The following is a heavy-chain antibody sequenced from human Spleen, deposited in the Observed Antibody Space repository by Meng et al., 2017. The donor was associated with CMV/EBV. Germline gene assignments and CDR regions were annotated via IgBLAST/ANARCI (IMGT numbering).Heavy chain of an antibody. D-gene: IGHD2-2*01. CDR3: ARVYQLPGWYFDY. CDR1: GSSISNYN. Sequence: GSLRLSCSVSGSSISNYNWIWIRQPPGKGLEWIGYIYGSATSNYNPSLQSRVTISVDTSKNQFSLKLSSVTAADTAVYYCARVYQLPGWYFDYWGQGTLVTVSS. J-gene: IGHJ4*02. CDR2: IYGSATS. V-gene: IGHV4-59*01.